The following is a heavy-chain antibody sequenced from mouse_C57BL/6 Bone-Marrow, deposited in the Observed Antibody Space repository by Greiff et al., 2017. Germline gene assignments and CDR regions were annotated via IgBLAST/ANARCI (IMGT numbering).Heavy chain of an antibody. D-gene: IGHD1-1*01. Sequence: QVQLKQSGAELARPGASVKLSCKASGYTFTSYGISWVKQRTGQGLEWIGEIYPRSGNTYYNEKFKGKATLTADKSSSTAYMELRSLTSEDSAVYFCARRGLYGSSYYFDYWGQGTTLTVSS. J-gene: IGHJ2*01. CDR1: GYTFTSYG. CDR3: ARRGLYGSSYYFDY. CDR2: IYPRSGNT. V-gene: IGHV1-81*01.